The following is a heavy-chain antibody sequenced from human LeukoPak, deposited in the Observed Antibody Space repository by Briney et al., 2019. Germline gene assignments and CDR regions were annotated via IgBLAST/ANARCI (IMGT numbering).Heavy chain of an antibody. CDR3: ARQVPGYFDL. CDR2: IFYSGVT. Sequence: SETLSLSCSVSGGSISSDDYYWDWTRQPPGESPQWIGSIFYSGVTYYNPSLQSRVTISVDTSKNQFSLNLTSVTAADTAVYYCARQVPGYFDLWGRGTLVSVSS. CDR1: GGSISSDDYY. V-gene: IGHV4-39*07. J-gene: IGHJ2*01.